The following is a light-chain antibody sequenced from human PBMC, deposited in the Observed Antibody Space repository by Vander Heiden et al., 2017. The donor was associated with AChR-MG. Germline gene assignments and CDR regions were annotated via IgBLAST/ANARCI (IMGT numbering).Light chain of an antibody. J-gene: IGKJ2*01. CDR1: VFYSRYNKDA. V-gene: IGKV4-1*01. CDR2: GAS. Sequence: VFYSRYNKDAVDWYQQKPGQPPKLFILGASTRASGVPDRFTGSGSGTDFTLTISSLQAEDVAVYYCQQFDTTPYTFGQGTSLEIK. CDR3: QQFDTTPYT.